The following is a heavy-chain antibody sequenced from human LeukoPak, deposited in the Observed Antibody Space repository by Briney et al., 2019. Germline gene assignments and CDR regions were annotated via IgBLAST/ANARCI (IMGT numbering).Heavy chain of an antibody. Sequence: GGSLRLSCAASGFTFSNYRMSWVRQAPGKGLEWVANIKQDGSEKYYVDSVKGRFTISRDNAKNSLYLQMSSLRAEDTAVYYCARDHGRYCSGGSCYFGGFFEYWGQGTLGTVSS. J-gene: IGHJ4*02. V-gene: IGHV3-7*03. D-gene: IGHD2-15*01. CDR2: IKQDGSEK. CDR1: GFTFSNYR. CDR3: ARDHGRYCSGGSCYFGGFFEY.